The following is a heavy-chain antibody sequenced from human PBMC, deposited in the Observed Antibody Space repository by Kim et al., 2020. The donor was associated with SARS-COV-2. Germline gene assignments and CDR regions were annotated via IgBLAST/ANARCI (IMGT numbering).Heavy chain of an antibody. D-gene: IGHD6-13*01. V-gene: IGHV1-18*01. Sequence: ASVKVSCKASGYTFTSYGISWVRQAPGQGLEWMGWISAYNGNTNYAQKLQGRVTMTTDTSTSTAYMELRSLRSDDTAVYYCATDPIDSSWYDGPYYFDYWGQGTLVTVSS. CDR2: ISAYNGNT. CDR1: GYTFTSYG. CDR3: ATDPIDSSWYDGPYYFDY. J-gene: IGHJ4*02.